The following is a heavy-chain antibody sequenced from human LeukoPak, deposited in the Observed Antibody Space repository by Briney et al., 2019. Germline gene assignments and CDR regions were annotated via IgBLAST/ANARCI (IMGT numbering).Heavy chain of an antibody. Sequence: PVKVSCKASGGTFISYAISWVRQAPGQGLEWMGGIIPIFGTANYAQKFQGRVTITADESTSTAYMELSSLRSEDTAVYYCASFSGSYFEAYYYGMDVWGQGTTVTVSS. CDR3: ASFSGSYFEAYYYGMDV. V-gene: IGHV1-69*13. J-gene: IGHJ6*02. CDR1: GGTFISYA. D-gene: IGHD1-26*01. CDR2: IIPIFGTA.